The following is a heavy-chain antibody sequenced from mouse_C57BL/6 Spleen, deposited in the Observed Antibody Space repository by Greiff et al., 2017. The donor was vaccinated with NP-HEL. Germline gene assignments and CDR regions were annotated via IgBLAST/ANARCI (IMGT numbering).Heavy chain of an antibody. CDR1: GFNITNTF. J-gene: IGHJ2*01. CDR3: ASDRWLLGYFDY. CDR2: IDPANGNT. D-gene: IGHD2-3*01. Sequence: VQLKQSVAELVRPGASVKLSCTASGFNITNTFMHWVKQRPEQGLEWIGRIDPANGNTKYAPKFQGKATITADTSSNTAYLQLSSLTSEDTAIYYCASDRWLLGYFDYWGQGTTLTVSS. V-gene: IGHV14-3*01.